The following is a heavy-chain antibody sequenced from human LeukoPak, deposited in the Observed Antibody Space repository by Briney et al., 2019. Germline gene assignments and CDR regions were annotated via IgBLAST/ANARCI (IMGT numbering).Heavy chain of an antibody. D-gene: IGHD3-3*01. V-gene: IGHV4-59*08. CDR3: ASYITIFGVVTAHFDY. Sequence: SETLSLTCTVSGGSISSYYWSWIRQPPGKGLEWIGYIYYSGSTNYNPSLKSRVTISVDTSKNQFSLKLSSVTAADTAVYYCASYITIFGVVTAHFDYWGQGTLVTVSS. CDR1: GGSISSYY. CDR2: IYYSGST. J-gene: IGHJ4*02.